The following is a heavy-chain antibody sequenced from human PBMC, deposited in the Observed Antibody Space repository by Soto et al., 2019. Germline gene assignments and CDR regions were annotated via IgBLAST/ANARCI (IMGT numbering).Heavy chain of an antibody. J-gene: IGHJ3*02. D-gene: IGHD4-17*01. CDR2: IYYSGTK. Sequence: QVQLQESGPGLVKPSQTLSLTCTVSGDSINNGACYWSWLRQLPGKGLEWIGYIYYSGTKYYNPSLKSRVSMSVDTSKNLFSLNLTSVTAADTAVYYRAREKEDDSGDYNAFDIWGQGTVVTVSS. CDR3: AREKEDDSGDYNAFDI. V-gene: IGHV4-31*03. CDR1: GDSINNGACY.